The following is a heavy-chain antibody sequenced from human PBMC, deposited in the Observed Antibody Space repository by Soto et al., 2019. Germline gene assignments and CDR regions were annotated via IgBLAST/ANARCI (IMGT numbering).Heavy chain of an antibody. Sequence: QVQLVESGGGVVQPGRSLRLSCAASGFTFSNYAMHWVRQAPGKGLEWVALISSDESNKYYIDSVKGRFTISRDNSKNPLYLQMSRLRVDDAAVYYCARDVEWLFSSFDYWGQGILVTVSS. CDR1: GFTFSNYA. CDR3: ARDVEWLFSSFDY. CDR2: ISSDESNK. V-gene: IGHV3-30-3*01. D-gene: IGHD3-3*01. J-gene: IGHJ4*02.